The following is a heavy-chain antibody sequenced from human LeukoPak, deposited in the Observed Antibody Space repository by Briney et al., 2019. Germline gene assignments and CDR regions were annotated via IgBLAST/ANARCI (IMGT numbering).Heavy chain of an antibody. V-gene: IGHV3-21*01. D-gene: IGHD2-15*01. CDR2: ISSSSSYI. J-gene: IGHJ4*02. Sequence: GGSLRLSCAASGFTFSSYSMNWVRQAPGKGLEWVSSISSSSSYIYYADSEKGRFTISRDNAKNSLYLQMNSLRAEDTAVYYCARDCSGGSCYYSMAFDYWGQGTLVTVSS. CDR1: GFTFSSYS. CDR3: ARDCSGGSCYYSMAFDY.